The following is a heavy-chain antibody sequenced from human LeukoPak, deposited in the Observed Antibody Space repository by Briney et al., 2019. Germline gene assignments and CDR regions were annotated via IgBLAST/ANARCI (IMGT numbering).Heavy chain of an antibody. D-gene: IGHD2-15*01. V-gene: IGHV3-23*01. CDR1: GFTFSSYA. CDR3: AKDQDCSGGSCRPDY. CDR2: ISGSVTTT. J-gene: IGHJ4*02. Sequence: GGSLRLSCAASGFTFSSYAMSWVRQAPGKGLEWVSGISGSVTTTKYADSVKGRLTISRDNSKNTLYLQMNSLRAEDTAVYYCAKDQDCSGGSCRPDYWGQGTLVTVSS.